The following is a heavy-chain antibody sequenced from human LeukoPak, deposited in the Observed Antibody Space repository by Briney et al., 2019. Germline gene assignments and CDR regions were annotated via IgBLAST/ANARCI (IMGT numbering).Heavy chain of an antibody. V-gene: IGHV3-49*04. D-gene: IGHD6-6*01. CDR2: IRNKAYGGTT. Sequence: GGSLRLSCAASGFTFGDYGVSWVRQAPGKGLEWVSFIRNKAYGGTTEYAASVKGRFTISRDDSRSITYLQMNSLKTEDTAVYYCIRASSPVHYFEYWGQGTLVTVSS. J-gene: IGHJ4*02. CDR3: IRASSPVHYFEY. CDR1: GFTFGDYG.